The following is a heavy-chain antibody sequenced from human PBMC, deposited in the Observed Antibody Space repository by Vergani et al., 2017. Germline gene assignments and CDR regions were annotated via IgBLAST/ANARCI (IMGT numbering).Heavy chain of an antibody. Sequence: EVQLVESGGGLVKPGGSLRLSCAASGFTFSSYSMNWVRQAPGKGLEWVSSISSSSSYIYYADSGKGRFTISRDNAKNSLYLQMNSLRAEDTAVYYCARAVGYYYDSSGSYWGQGTLVTVSS. CDR3: ARAVGYYYDSSGSY. CDR2: ISSSSSYI. CDR1: GFTFSSYS. J-gene: IGHJ4*02. V-gene: IGHV3-21*01. D-gene: IGHD3-22*01.